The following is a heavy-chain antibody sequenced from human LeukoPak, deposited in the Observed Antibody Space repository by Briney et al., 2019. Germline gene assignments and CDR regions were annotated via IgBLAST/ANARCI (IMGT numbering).Heavy chain of an antibody. CDR2: IKQDGSEK. J-gene: IGHJ4*02. Sequence: PGGSLRLSCAASGFTFSSYWMSWVRQTPGKGLEWVANIKQDGSEKYYVDSVKGRFTISRDNAKNSLYLQMNSLRAEDTAVYYCARDLSIFGRDTPDYWGQGTLVTVSS. CDR3: ARDLSIFGRDTPDY. D-gene: IGHD3-3*01. V-gene: IGHV3-7*01. CDR1: GFTFSSYW.